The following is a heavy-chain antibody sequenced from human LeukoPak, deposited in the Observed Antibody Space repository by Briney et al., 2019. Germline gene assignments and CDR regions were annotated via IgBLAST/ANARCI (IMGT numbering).Heavy chain of an antibody. Sequence: GGSLRLSCAASGFTFSTYDMSWVRQAPGKGLEWVSRISNSGYSTYFAESVKGRFTLSRDNSKNTLYLQMNSLRAEDTAVYHCAKNGYNSGWYDSWGQGTLVIVSS. D-gene: IGHD6-25*01. CDR1: GFTFSTYD. J-gene: IGHJ5*01. CDR2: ISNSGYST. CDR3: AKNGYNSGWYDS. V-gene: IGHV3-23*01.